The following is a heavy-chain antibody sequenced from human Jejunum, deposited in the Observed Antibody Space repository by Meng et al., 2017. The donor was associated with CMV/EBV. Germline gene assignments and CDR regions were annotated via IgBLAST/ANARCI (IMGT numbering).Heavy chain of an antibody. CDR2: ITGVTNII. CDR1: GFTFSTSE. J-gene: IGHJ5*02. Sequence: SCVASGFTFSTSEMNWVRQAPGKGLEWVAYITGVTNIIYYADSVKGRFIISRDNAKSSLYLQMNDLRAEDAAVYYCVRLDLAAFYSWGQGALVTVSS. V-gene: IGHV3-48*03. D-gene: IGHD3-3*02. CDR3: VRLDLAAFYS.